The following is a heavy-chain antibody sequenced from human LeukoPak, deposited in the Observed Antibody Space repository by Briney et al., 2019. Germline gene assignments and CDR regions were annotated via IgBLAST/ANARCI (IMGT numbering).Heavy chain of an antibody. J-gene: IGHJ4*02. Sequence: SETLSLTCNVSGGSISSSSYYWGWIRQPPGKGLEWIGSIYYSGSTYYNRSLKSRVTISVNTSNKQFSQKLSFVTAADTAVYCCARHSSGLAWLLPFGYWGQGTLVTVSS. D-gene: IGHD3-3*01. CDR2: IYYSGST. CDR3: ARHSSGLAWLLPFGY. V-gene: IGHV4-39*01. CDR1: GGSISSSSYY.